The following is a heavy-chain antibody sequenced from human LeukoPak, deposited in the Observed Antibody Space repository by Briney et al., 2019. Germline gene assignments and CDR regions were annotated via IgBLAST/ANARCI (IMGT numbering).Heavy chain of an antibody. CDR2: FYTSETT. Sequence: SETLSLTCTVSGGSISDYYWSWIRQPAGKGLEWIGRFYTSETTNHNPSLKSRVTMSVDTSTNQFSLKLSSVTAADTAVYYCARGSYDASAYYYGDNHWFDPWGQGTLVTVSS. D-gene: IGHD3-22*01. CDR3: ARGSYDASAYYYGDNHWFDP. V-gene: IGHV4-4*07. J-gene: IGHJ5*02. CDR1: GGSISDYY.